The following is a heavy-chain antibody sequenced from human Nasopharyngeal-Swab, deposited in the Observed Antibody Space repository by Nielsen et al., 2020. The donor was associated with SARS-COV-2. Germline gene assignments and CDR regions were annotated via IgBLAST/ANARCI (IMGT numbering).Heavy chain of an antibody. CDR3: ARAVSWFGELSHYYYYMDV. CDR2: IGAYNGNA. Sequence: ASVKVACKAYGYTFTSYGISWVRQAPGQGLEWMGWIGAYNGNANYAQKLQGRVTMTTDTSTSTAYMELRSLRSDDTAVYYCARAVSWFGELSHYYYYMDVWGKGTTVTVSS. D-gene: IGHD3-10*01. CDR1: GYTFTSYG. V-gene: IGHV1-18*01. J-gene: IGHJ6*03.